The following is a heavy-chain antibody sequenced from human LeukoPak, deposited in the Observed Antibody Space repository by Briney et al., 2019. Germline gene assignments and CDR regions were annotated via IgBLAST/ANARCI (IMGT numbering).Heavy chain of an antibody. D-gene: IGHD6-19*01. CDR2: IYYSGST. V-gene: IGHV4-59*01. CDR3: AAQWGAGDSFHI. J-gene: IGHJ3*02. Sequence: SETLSPTCTVSGASLSGYYWTWIRQPPGKGLEWIGYIYYSGSTNYNPSLKSRVTISVDTSKNQFSLKLSSVTAADTAVYYCAAQWGAGDSFHIWGQGTMVTVSS. CDR1: GASLSGYY.